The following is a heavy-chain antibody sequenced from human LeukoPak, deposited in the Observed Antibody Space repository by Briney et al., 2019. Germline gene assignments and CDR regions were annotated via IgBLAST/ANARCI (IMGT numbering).Heavy chain of an antibody. CDR1: GYTFTSYG. CDR3: ARDSPRYCSSTSCYWGYYYYYYYMDV. J-gene: IGHJ6*03. Sequence: ASVKVSCKASGYTFTSYGISWVRQAPGQGLEWMGWISAYNGNTNYAQKLQGRVTMTTDTSTSTAYMELRSLRSDDTAVYYCARDSPRYCSSTSCYWGYYYYYYYMDVWGKGITVTVSS. CDR2: ISAYNGNT. V-gene: IGHV1-18*01. D-gene: IGHD2-2*01.